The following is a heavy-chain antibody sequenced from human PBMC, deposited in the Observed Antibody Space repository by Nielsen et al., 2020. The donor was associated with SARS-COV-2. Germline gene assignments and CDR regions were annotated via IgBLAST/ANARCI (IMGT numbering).Heavy chain of an antibody. J-gene: IGHJ5*02. CDR1: GGSISRYH. Sequence: GSLRLSCTVSGGSISRYHWNWIRQPPGKGLEWIGYIYYSGSTNYNPSLKSRVTISVDTSKNQFSLKLSSVTAADTAVYYCARAGYSYDYGNWFDPWGQGTLVTVSS. D-gene: IGHD5-18*01. CDR2: IYYSGST. V-gene: IGHV4-59*01. CDR3: ARAGYSYDYGNWFDP.